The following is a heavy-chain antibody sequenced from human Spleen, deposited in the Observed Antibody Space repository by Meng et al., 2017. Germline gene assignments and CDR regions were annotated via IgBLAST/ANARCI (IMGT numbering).Heavy chain of an antibody. CDR3: ATGAAAADH. D-gene: IGHD6-13*01. V-gene: IGHV3-15*01. Sequence: EVALGESGGGFVKPGGSLRLSCAASGFTFSNAWMTWVRQAPGKGLEWIGRIKSNSDGGTTDYAAPVKGRFTISRDDSKNTLYLQMNSLITEDTAVYFCATGAAAADHWGQGTLVTVSS. CDR1: GFTFSNAW. J-gene: IGHJ4*02. CDR2: IKSNSDGGTT.